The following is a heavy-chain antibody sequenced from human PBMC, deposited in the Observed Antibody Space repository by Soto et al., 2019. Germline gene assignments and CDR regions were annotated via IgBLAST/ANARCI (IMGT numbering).Heavy chain of an antibody. Sequence: GASVKVSCKASGYTFTSYDINWVRQATGQGLEWMGWMNPNSGNTGYAQKFQGRVTMTRNTSISTAYMELSSLRSGDTAVYFCARDLYSTSWYVRAFDMWGQGTMVTVSS. V-gene: IGHV1-8*01. D-gene: IGHD6-13*01. CDR1: GYTFTSYD. CDR2: MNPNSGNT. CDR3: ARDLYSTSWYVRAFDM. J-gene: IGHJ3*02.